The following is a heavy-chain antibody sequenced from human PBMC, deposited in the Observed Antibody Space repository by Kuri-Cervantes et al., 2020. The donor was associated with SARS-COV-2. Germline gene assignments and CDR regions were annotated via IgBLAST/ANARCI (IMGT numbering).Heavy chain of an antibody. D-gene: IGHD2-2*01. CDR1: GFTVSSNY. Sequence: GGSLRLSCAASGFTVSSNYMSWVRQAPGKGLEWVSVIYSGGSTYYADSVKGRFTISRDNSKNTLYLQMNSLRAEDTAVYYCARVIVVVPAAVGAGWYFDLWGRGTLVTVS. J-gene: IGHJ2*01. CDR2: IYSGGST. V-gene: IGHV3-53*01. CDR3: ARVIVVVPAAVGAGWYFDL.